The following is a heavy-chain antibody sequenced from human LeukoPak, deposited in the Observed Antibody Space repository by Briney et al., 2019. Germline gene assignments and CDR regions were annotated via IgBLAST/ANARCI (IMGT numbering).Heavy chain of an antibody. Sequence: WASVKVSCKASGYTFTSYAIHWVRQAPGQRPEWMGWISGDKGDTKYSQSFQGRVTITRDTSANTVYMELSSLRSEDTAVYYCVRDREAGGWYYFDYWGQGTLVTVSS. CDR2: ISGDKGDT. V-gene: IGHV1-3*01. CDR1: GYTFTSYA. J-gene: IGHJ4*02. CDR3: VRDREAGGWYYFDY. D-gene: IGHD6-19*01.